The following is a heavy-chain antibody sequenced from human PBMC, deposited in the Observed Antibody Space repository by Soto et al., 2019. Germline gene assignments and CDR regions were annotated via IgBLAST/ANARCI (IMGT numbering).Heavy chain of an antibody. Sequence: GGSLRLSCVASGFTFSSYGMHWVRQAPGKGLEWVAVISYDGSNKYYADSVKGRFTISRDNSKNTLYLQMNSLRAEDTAVYYCEIPYYYDSSGSWGQGTMVTVSS. CDR2: ISYDGSNK. CDR3: EIPYYYDSSGS. V-gene: IGHV3-30*03. CDR1: GFTFSSYG. D-gene: IGHD3-22*01. J-gene: IGHJ3*01.